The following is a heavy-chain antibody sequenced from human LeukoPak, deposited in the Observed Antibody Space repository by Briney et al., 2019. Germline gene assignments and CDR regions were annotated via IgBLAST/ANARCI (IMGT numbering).Heavy chain of an antibody. CDR2: IIPIFGTA. J-gene: IGHJ6*03. Sequence: SVKVSCKASGGTFSSYAISWVRQAPGQGLEWMGGIIPIFGTANYAQKFQGRVTITADESTSTAYMELSSLRSEDTAVYYCARGYDSSGYYYGPYYYYYMDVWGKGTTVTVSS. V-gene: IGHV1-69*13. D-gene: IGHD3-22*01. CDR3: ARGYDSSGYYYGPYYYYYMDV. CDR1: GGTFSSYA.